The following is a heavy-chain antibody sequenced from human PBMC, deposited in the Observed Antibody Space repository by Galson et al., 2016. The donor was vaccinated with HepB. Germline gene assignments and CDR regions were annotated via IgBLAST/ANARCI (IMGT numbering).Heavy chain of an antibody. J-gene: IGHJ4*02. V-gene: IGHV3-23*01. CDR2: ISDNGGST. Sequence: SLRLSCAASGFTFSIFAMNWVRQAPGKGLEWVSGISDNGGSTYYVDSVKGRFTISRDNFKNMLYLQMNSLGAKDTAVYYCAKGLTTVTTEVDYWGQGTLVTVSS. CDR1: GFTFSIFA. D-gene: IGHD4-17*01. CDR3: AKGLTTVTTEVDY.